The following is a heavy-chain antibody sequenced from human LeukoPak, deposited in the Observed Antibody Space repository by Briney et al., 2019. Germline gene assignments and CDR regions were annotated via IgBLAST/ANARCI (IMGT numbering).Heavy chain of an antibody. CDR3: ARDRDSSGYYGPGY. CDR1: GFTFSSYS. CDR2: ISSSSSYI. Sequence: PGGSLRLSCAASGFTFSSYSMNWVRQAPGKGLEWVSSISSSSSYIYYADSVKGRFTISRDNVKNSLYLQMNSLRAEDTAVYYCARDRDSSGYYGPGYWGQGTLVTVSS. D-gene: IGHD3-22*01. V-gene: IGHV3-21*01. J-gene: IGHJ4*02.